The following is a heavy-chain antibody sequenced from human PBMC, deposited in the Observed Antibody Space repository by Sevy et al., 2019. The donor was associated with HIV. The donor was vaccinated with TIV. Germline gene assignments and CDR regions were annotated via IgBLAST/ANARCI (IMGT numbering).Heavy chain of an antibody. Sequence: ASVKVSCKTSTYSFTAYYIHWVRQAPGQGLEWMGWIIPIFGAANYAQKFQGRVTITADESTSTAYMELSSLRSEDTALYYCARADQNITGYYYGMDVWGQGTTVTVSS. CDR3: ARADQNITGYYYGMDV. D-gene: IGHD3-3*01. V-gene: IGHV1-69*13. CDR2: IIPIFGAA. CDR1: TYSFTAYY. J-gene: IGHJ6*02.